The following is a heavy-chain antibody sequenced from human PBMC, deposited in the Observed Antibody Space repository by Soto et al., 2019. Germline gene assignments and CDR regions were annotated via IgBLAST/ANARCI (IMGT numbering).Heavy chain of an antibody. D-gene: IGHD3-10*01. Sequence: TRALKYTISGDSINNEEKNWSRIRQPPGMGLEWIWYIYYSGIIFYTPSFRSRFIISVDLSMNQFSLMLSSVTAAYTAVYYCARAYSYGSGRFDYWGQGNLVTVSS. V-gene: IGHV4-30-4*01. J-gene: IGHJ4*02. CDR2: IYYSGII. CDR1: GDSINNEEKN. CDR3: ARAYSYGSGRFDY.